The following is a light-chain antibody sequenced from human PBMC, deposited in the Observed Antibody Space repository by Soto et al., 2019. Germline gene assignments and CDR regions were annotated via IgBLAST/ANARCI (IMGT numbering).Light chain of an antibody. CDR3: QVWDSGSDHVV. V-gene: IGLV3-21*02. CDR2: DDS. CDR1: NMGSKS. J-gene: IGLJ2*01. Sequence: SYELTQPTSVSVAPGHTARITCGGNNMGSKSVHWYQQKPGQAPVLVVYDDSDRPSGIPERFSGFISGNTATLTISRVEAGDEADYYCQVWDSGSDHVVFGGGTKLTVL.